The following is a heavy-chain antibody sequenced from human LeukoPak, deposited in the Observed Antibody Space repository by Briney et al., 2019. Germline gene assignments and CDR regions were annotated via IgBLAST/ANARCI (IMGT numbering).Heavy chain of an antibody. CDR2: IYYSGST. Sequence: SETLSLTCAVSGGSISSGGYSWSWIRQPPGKGLEWIGYIYYSGSTYYNPSLKSRVTISVDTSKNQFSLKLSSVTAADTAVYYCARGDYGDYWGQGTLVTVSS. CDR3: ARGDYGDY. CDR1: GGSISSGGYS. V-gene: IGHV4-30-4*07. J-gene: IGHJ4*02.